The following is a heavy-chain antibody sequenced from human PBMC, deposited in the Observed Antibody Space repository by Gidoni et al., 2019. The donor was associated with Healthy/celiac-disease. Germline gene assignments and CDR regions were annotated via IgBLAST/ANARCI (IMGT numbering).Heavy chain of an antibody. CDR3: ARVGALAPYDAFDI. CDR2: IYYSGST. V-gene: IGHV4-31*01. CDR1: GGSISCGGYY. J-gene: IGHJ3*02. D-gene: IGHD3-16*01. Sequence: QVQLLESGPGLVKPSPTLSLTCTVSGGSISCGGYYWSWIRQHPGKGLEWIGYIYYSGSTYYNPSLKSLVTISVDTSKNQFSLKLSSVTAADTAVYYCARVGALAPYDAFDIWGQGTMVTVSS.